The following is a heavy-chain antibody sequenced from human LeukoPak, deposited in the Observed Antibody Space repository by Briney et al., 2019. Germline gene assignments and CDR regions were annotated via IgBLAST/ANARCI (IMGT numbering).Heavy chain of an antibody. CDR2: IYYSGST. V-gene: IGHV4-39*07. J-gene: IGHJ5*02. CDR1: GGSISSSSYY. Sequence: SETLSLTCTVSGGSISSSSYYWGWIRQPPGKGLEWIGSIYYSGSTYYNPSLKSRVTISVDTSKNQFSLKLSFVTAADTAVYYCARGWYYYDSSGYYPNWFDPWGQGTLVTVSS. CDR3: ARGWYYYDSSGYYPNWFDP. D-gene: IGHD3-22*01.